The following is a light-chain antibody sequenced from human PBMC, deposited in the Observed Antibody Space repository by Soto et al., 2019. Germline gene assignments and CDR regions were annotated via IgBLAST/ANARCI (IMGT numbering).Light chain of an antibody. CDR2: AAS. CDR1: QDISSS. Sequence: IQLTQSPSSLSASVGDRVTITCRASQDISSSLGWYQQKPGKAPKLLIYAASILQSGVPSRFSGSGSGTDFTLTISSLQPEDFDTYFCQQKYRLPRTFGQGTKVEIK. V-gene: IGKV1-9*01. CDR3: QQKYRLPRT. J-gene: IGKJ1*01.